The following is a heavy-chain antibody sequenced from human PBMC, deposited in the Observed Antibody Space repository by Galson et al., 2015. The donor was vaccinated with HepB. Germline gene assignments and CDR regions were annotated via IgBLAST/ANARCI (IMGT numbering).Heavy chain of an antibody. D-gene: IGHD6-6*01. CDR3: ARDRSWTAPSIAGYDY. J-gene: IGHJ4*02. CDR1: GYTFTSYG. V-gene: IGHV1-18*04. CDR2: ISAYNGNT. Sequence: SVKVSCKASGYTFTSYGISWVRQAPGQGLEWMGWISAYNGNTNYTQKLQGRVTMTTDTSTSTAYMELRSLRSDDTAVYYCARDRSWTAPSIAGYDYWGQGTLVTVSS.